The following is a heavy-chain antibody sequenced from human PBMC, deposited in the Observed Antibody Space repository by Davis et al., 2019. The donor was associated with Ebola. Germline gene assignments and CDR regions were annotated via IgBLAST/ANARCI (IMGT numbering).Heavy chain of an antibody. D-gene: IGHD6-6*01. Sequence: PSETLSLTCAVYGGSFSGYYWSWIRQPPGKGLEWIGEIKHSGSTNYNPSLKSRVTISVDTSKNQFSLKLSSVTAADTAVYYCARGGIAARPTDYWGQGTLVTVSS. CDR1: GGSFSGYY. V-gene: IGHV4-34*01. J-gene: IGHJ4*02. CDR2: IKHSGST. CDR3: ARGGIAARPTDY.